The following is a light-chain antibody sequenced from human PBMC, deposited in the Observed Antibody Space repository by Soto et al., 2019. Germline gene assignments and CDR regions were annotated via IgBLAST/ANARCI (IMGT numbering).Light chain of an antibody. V-gene: IGKV3-20*01. CDR1: QSVSSSY. CDR2: GAS. Sequence: IMLKPAQCPVSLSPEEGATLSCGVSQSVSSSYLAWYQQKPGQAPRLLIYGASSRATGIPDRFSGSGSGTDFTLTISRLEPEDFAVYCCQQYGSSPITFGQGTRLEIK. CDR3: QQYGSSPIT. J-gene: IGKJ5*01.